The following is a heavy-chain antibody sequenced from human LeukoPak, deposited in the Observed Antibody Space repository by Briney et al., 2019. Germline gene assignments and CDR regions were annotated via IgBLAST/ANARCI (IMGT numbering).Heavy chain of an antibody. J-gene: IGHJ4*02. CDR3: AGSKVGATCLGY. CDR2: IYTSGST. Sequence: PSETLSLTCTVSGGSISSSSYYWGWIRQPPGTGLEWIGRIYTSGSTNYNPSLKSRVTISVDTSKNQFSLKLSSVTAADTAVYYCAGSKVGATCLGYWGQGTLVTVSS. D-gene: IGHD1-26*01. CDR1: GGSISSSSYY. V-gene: IGHV4-39*07.